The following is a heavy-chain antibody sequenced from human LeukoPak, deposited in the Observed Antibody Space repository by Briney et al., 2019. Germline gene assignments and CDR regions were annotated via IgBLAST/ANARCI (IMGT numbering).Heavy chain of an antibody. Sequence: ASVKVSCKASGYTFTSYAMNWVRQAPGQWLEWMGWISAYNGNTNYAQKLQGRVTMTTDTSTSTAYMELRSLRSDDTAVYYCAREAEYYDILTGYYNYYGMDVWGQGTTVTVSS. V-gene: IGHV1-18*01. D-gene: IGHD3-9*01. J-gene: IGHJ6*02. CDR2: ISAYNGNT. CDR3: AREAEYYDILTGYYNYYGMDV. CDR1: GYTFTSYA.